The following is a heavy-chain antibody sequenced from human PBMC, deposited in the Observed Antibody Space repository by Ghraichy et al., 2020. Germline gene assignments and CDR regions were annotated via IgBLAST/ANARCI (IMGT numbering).Heavy chain of an antibody. D-gene: IGHD3-10*01. CDR3: ARGKGYYYGSGKYFDY. CDR1: GGSFSGYY. V-gene: IGHV4-34*01. CDR2: INHSGST. Sequence: SETLSLTCAVYGGSFSGYYWSWIRQPPGKGLEWIGEINHSGSTNYNPSLKSRVTISVDTSKNQFSLKLSSVTAADTAVYYCARGKGYYYGSGKYFDYWGQGTLVTVSS. J-gene: IGHJ4*02.